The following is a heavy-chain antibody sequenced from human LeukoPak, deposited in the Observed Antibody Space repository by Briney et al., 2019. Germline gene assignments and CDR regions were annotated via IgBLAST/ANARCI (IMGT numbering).Heavy chain of an antibody. J-gene: IGHJ3*01. Sequence: GGSLRLSCAAPGFTFSNYWMHWVRQAPGKRLVWVSVISPDGTITNHADSVKGRFTISRDNAKSTLSLHMNSLRAEDTAVYYCASPTLSWGLGTMVTVSS. CDR3: ASPTLS. CDR2: ISPDGTIT. V-gene: IGHV3-74*01. CDR1: GFTFSNYW.